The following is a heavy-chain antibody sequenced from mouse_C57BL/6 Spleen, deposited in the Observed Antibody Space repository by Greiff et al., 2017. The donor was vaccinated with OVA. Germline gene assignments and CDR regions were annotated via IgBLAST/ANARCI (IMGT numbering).Heavy chain of an antibody. V-gene: IGHV1-26*01. CDR1: GYTFTDYY. J-gene: IGHJ1*03. CDR2: INPNHGGT. Sequence: VQLQQSGPELVKPGASVKISCKASGYTFTDYYMNWVKQSHGKSLEWIGDINPNHGGTSYNQKFKGKATLPVDKSSSTAYMELRRLKSEDSAVDYCARSGGGYFDVWGTGTTVTVSS. CDR3: ARSGGGYFDV. D-gene: IGHD3-2*02.